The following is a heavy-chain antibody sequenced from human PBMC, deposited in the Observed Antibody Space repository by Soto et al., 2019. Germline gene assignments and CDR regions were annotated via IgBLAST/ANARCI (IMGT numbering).Heavy chain of an antibody. D-gene: IGHD5-18*01. CDR1: RYTFSRYN. CDR2: INAGNGNT. J-gene: IGHJ4*02. V-gene: IGHV1-3*01. CDR3: ARDPGYSYGYN. Sequence: ASVKVSCKTPRYTFSRYNIHWVRQAPGQRLEWMGWINAGNGNTKYSQKFQGRVTITRDTSASTAYMELSSLRSEDTAVYYCARDPGYSYGYNWGQGTLVTVSS.